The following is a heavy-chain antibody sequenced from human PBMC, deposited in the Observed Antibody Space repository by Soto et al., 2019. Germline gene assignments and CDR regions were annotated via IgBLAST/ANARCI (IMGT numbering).Heavy chain of an antibody. J-gene: IGHJ4*02. CDR2: ISYDGSNT. V-gene: IGHV3-30*18. D-gene: IGHD1-26*01. CDR3: AKEGGLSGSYYISSSYYVDY. Sequence: QVQLVESGGGVVQPGRSLRLSCAASGFTFSSYGMHWVRQAPGKGLEWVAIISYDGSNTYYADSVKGRFTISRDKSKNTLYLQMNSLRAEDTSVYYCAKEGGLSGSYYISSSYYVDYWGQGTLVTVSS. CDR1: GFTFSSYG.